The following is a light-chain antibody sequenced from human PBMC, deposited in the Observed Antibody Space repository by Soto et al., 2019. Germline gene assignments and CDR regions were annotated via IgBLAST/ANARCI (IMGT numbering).Light chain of an antibody. Sequence: DIQMTQSPSTLSGSVGDRVTITCRASQSISSWLAWYRQIPGKAPKLLIYKASTLTSGVPSRFSGSGSGTEFTLTISSLQPDDFATYYCQHYNSYSEAFGQGTKVDI. CDR3: QHYNSYSEA. V-gene: IGKV1-5*03. CDR2: KAS. J-gene: IGKJ1*01. CDR1: QSISSW.